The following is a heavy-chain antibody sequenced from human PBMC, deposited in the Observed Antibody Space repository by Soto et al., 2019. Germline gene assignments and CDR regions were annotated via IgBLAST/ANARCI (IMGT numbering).Heavy chain of an antibody. J-gene: IGHJ6*02. CDR2: IYYSGGT. V-gene: IGHV4-31*03. CDR1: GYSMTSGGYY. Sequence: QMQLQESGPELVKPSQTLSLICTVSGYSMTSGGYYWSWIRHLPGQGLEWIGYIYYSGGTQFNPSLKSRVSMSVDTSKNQFSLRLSSVTAADTAVYYCATLLGSHQHYYFGIDVWGQGTTVTVSS. D-gene: IGHD2-2*01. CDR3: ATLLGSHQHYYFGIDV.